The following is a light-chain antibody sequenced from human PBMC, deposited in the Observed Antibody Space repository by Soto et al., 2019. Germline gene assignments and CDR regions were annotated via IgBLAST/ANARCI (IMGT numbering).Light chain of an antibody. CDR3: CSYAVSVAV. CDR1: SSNLGPYNY. CDR2: DVN. J-gene: IGLJ2*01. V-gene: IGLV2-11*01. Sequence: QSVLTQPRSVSGSPGQSVAISCTGTSSNLGPYNYVSWYQQHPGKAPTLIIYDVNKRPSGVPDRFSGSKSGNTASLTISGLQADDEADYYCCSYAVSVAVFGGGTKLTVL.